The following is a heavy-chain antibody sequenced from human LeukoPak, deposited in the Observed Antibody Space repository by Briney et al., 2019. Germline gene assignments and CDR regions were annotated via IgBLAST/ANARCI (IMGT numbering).Heavy chain of an antibody. CDR3: ARDHISGYSSGWPSDY. V-gene: IGHV3-20*04. CDR1: GFTLDDYG. J-gene: IGHJ4*02. D-gene: IGHD6-19*01. Sequence: GGSLRLSCAASGFTLDDYGMSWVRQAPGKGLEWVSGINWNGGSTGYADSVKGRFTISRDNAKNSLYLQMNSLRAEDTALYYCARDHISGYSSGWPSDYWGQGTLVAVSS. CDR2: INWNGGST.